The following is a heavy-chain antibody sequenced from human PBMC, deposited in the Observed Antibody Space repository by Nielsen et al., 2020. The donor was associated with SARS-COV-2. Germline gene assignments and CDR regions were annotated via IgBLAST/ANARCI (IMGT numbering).Heavy chain of an antibody. D-gene: IGHD6-6*01. J-gene: IGHJ4*02. V-gene: IGHV3-23*01. Sequence: WIRQPPGKGLEWVSAISGSGGSTYYADSVKGRFTISRDNSKNTLYLQMNSLRAEDTAVYYCARRNSSSPGYWGQGTLVTVSS. CDR2: ISGSGGST. CDR3: ARRNSSSPGY.